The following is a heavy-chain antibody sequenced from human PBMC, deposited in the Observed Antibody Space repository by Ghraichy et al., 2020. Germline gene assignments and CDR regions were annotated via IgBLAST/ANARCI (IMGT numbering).Heavy chain of an antibody. V-gene: IGHV4-39*07. D-gene: IGHD6-13*01. J-gene: IGHJ2*01. CDR2: IFYSGTT. Sequence: SQTLSLTCTVSGGSISNSYYYWGWIRQPPGKGLEWIGNIFYSGTTYYNPSLRGRVAVSVDTSKNQFSLELSSVTAADTAVYYWASLKAASDHWYFHLWGRGTLVTVSS. CDR3: ASLKAASDHWYFHL. CDR1: GGSISNSYYY.